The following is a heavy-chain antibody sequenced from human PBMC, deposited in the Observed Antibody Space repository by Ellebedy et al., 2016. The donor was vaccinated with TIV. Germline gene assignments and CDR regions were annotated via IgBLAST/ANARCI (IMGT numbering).Heavy chain of an antibody. J-gene: IGHJ4*02. D-gene: IGHD6-19*01. CDR3: AKGRVAVAEASLDY. V-gene: IGHV3-23*01. Sequence: GESLKISXAASGFTFSSYAMSWVRQAPGKGLEWVSAISGSGGSTYYADSVKGRFTISRDNSKNTLYLQMNSLRAEDTAVYYCAKGRVAVAEASLDYWGQGTLVTVSS. CDR1: GFTFSSYA. CDR2: ISGSGGST.